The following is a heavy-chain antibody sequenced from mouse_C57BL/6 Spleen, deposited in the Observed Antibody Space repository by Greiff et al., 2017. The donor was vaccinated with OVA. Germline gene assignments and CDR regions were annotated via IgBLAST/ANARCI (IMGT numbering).Heavy chain of an antibody. J-gene: IGHJ4*01. D-gene: IGHD1-1*01. CDR1: GFTFSDYY. Sequence: EVKLMESEGGLVQPGSSMKLSCTASGFTFSDYYMAWVRQVPEKGLEWVANINYDGSSTYYLDSLKSRFIISRDNAKNILYLQMNSLKSEDTATYYCARYYGSPYYYAMDYWGQGTSVTVSS. V-gene: IGHV5-16*01. CDR3: ARYYGSPYYYAMDY. CDR2: INYDGSST.